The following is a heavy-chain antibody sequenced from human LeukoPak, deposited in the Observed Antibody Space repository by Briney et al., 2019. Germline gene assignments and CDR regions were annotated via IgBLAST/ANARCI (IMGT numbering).Heavy chain of an antibody. CDR3: ARNIGTEGTDYFDD. CDR1: GFTFSTYS. V-gene: IGHV3-21*01. Sequence: PGGSLRLSCAASGFTFSTYSMNWVRQAPRKGLEWVSFISSSNSYIYYADSVKGRFTISRDNAKNSLYLQMNSLRAEDTAVYYCARNIGTEGTDYFDDWGQGTLVTVSS. D-gene: IGHD6-13*01. J-gene: IGHJ4*02. CDR2: ISSSNSYI.